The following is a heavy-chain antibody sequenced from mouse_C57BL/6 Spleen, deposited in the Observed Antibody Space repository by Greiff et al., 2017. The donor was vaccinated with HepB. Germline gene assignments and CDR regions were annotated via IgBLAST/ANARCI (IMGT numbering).Heavy chain of an antibody. CDR2: IHPNSGST. Sequence: QVQLQQPGAELVKPGASVKLSCKASGYTFTSYWMHWVKQRPGQGLEWIGMIHPNSGSTNYNEKFKSKATLTVAKSSSTAYMQLSSLTSEDSAVYYCARPSYYYGSRGYFDYWGQGTTLTVSS. CDR3: ARPSYYYGSRGYFDY. V-gene: IGHV1-64*01. J-gene: IGHJ2*01. D-gene: IGHD1-1*01. CDR1: GYTFTSYW.